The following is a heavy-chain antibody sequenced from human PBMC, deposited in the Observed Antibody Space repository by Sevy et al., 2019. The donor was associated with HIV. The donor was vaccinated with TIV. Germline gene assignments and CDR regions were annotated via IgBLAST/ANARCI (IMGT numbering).Heavy chain of an antibody. D-gene: IGHD2-15*01. J-gene: IGHJ4*02. V-gene: IGHV3-30*18. CDR2: ISYDGSKK. CDR1: GFTFSNYG. CDR3: VKDWDIVVVVAATPFFEY. Sequence: GGSLRLSCAASGFTFSNYGMHWVRQAPGKGLEWVAVISYDGSKKYYADSVKGRFTISRDNSKNTLYLQMTSLRAEDTAVYYCVKDWDIVVVVAATPFFEYWGQGTLVTVSS.